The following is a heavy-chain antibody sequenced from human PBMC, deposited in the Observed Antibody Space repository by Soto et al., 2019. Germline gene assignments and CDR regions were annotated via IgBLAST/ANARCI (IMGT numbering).Heavy chain of an antibody. J-gene: IGHJ4*02. Sequence: QVQMLQSGPEVKEPGASVKVSCKTSGYTFTNFGISWVRQAPGQGLEWMGWIDKGKTTYAQKFQGRVTMTTDTSTRTGYMELGGLRSDDTAIYYCATRSPAFDYWGQGTLVTVSS. CDR3: ATRSPAFDY. CDR2: IDKGKT. V-gene: IGHV1-18*01. CDR1: GYTFTNFG.